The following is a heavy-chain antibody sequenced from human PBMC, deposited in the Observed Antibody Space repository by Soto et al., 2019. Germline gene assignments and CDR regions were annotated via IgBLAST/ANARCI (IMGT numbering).Heavy chain of an antibody. CDR1: GGTFFTST. D-gene: IGHD2-2*01. CDR2: IIPLLGMT. CDR3: ARDLKYCTTSSCYSPHDY. Sequence: SVKVSCKAAGGTFFTSTLSWVRQAPGQGLEWMGRIIPLLGMTNYAQNFQDRVIVTADTSTTTAYMDLTGLTADDTAIYYCARDLKYCTTSSCYSPHDYWGQGTQVTVSS. V-gene: IGHV1-69*04. J-gene: IGHJ4*02.